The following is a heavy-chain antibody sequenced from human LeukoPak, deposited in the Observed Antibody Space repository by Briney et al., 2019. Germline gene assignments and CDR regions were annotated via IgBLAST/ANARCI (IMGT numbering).Heavy chain of an antibody. CDR1: GYTFTGYH. V-gene: IGHV1-2*04. CDR2: ISPSRDGT. Sequence: AASVKVSCKASGYTFTGYHMHWVRQAPGHGVEWMGWISPSRDGTNYAQKFQGWVTMTRDTSISTAYMELSRLRSDDTAVYYCARGGITGTTRGPTRLNDAFDIWGQGTMVTVSS. CDR3: ARGGITGTTRGPTRLNDAFDI. D-gene: IGHD1-20*01. J-gene: IGHJ3*02.